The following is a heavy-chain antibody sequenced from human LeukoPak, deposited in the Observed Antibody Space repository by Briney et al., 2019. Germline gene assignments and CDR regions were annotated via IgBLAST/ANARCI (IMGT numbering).Heavy chain of an antibody. Sequence: ASVKVSCKAFGYTFTGYYMHWVRQAPGQGLEWMGWINPSSGSTNYAQKFQGRVTMTRDTSISTANMELSRLRSDDTAVYYCARELGGAARPGNWFDPWGQGTLVTVSS. CDR2: INPSSGST. CDR1: GYTFTGYY. V-gene: IGHV1-2*02. CDR3: ARELGGAARPGNWFDP. J-gene: IGHJ5*02. D-gene: IGHD6-6*01.